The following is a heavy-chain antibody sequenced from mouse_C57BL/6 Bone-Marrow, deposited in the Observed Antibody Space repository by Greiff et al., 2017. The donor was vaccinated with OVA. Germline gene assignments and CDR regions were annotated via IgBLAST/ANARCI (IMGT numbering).Heavy chain of an antibody. CDR3: ARVIYDGYPYWYFDV. CDR1: GFTFSSYA. CDR2: ISDGGSYT. J-gene: IGHJ1*03. Sequence: DVMLVESGGGLVKPGGSLKLSCAASGFTFSSYAMSWVRQTPDKRLAWVATISDGGSYTYYPDNVKGRFTISRDNAKNNLYLQMSHLKSEDTAMYYCARVIYDGYPYWYFDVWGTGTTVTVSS. D-gene: IGHD2-3*01. V-gene: IGHV5-4*03.